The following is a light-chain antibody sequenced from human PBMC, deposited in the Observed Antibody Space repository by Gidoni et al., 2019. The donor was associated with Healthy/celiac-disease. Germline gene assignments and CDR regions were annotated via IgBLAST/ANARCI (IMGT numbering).Light chain of an antibody. CDR3: QQYGT. CDR1: QSISSW. Sequence: DIQRTQSPSTLSASVGDRVTITCRASQSISSWLAWYQQKPGKAPKLLIYKASSLESGVPSRFSGSGSGTEFTLTISSLQPDDFATYYCQQYGTFXXXTKVEIK. V-gene: IGKV1-5*03. CDR2: KAS. J-gene: IGKJ1*01.